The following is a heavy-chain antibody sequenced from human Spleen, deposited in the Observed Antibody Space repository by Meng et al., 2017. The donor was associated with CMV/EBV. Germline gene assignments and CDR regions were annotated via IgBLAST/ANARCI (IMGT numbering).Heavy chain of an antibody. CDR2: IYYDGST. CDR3: ARYSNRYFDY. V-gene: IGHV3-53*01. D-gene: IGHD4-11*01. Sequence: LRRSWAASGFSVSRHYMNWVRQAPGKGLEWVAVIYYDGSTYYADSVKGRFTISRDNSKNTLYLEMNSLRAEDTAVYYCARYSNRYFDYWGQGTLVTVSS. J-gene: IGHJ4*02. CDR1: GFSVSRHY.